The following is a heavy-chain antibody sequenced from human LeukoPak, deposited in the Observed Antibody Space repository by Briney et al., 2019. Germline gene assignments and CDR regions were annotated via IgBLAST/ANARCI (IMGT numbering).Heavy chain of an antibody. J-gene: IGHJ3*02. CDR3: ARGPFIAAAAPGAFDI. CDR1: GGSISSYY. CDR2: IYTSGST. Sequence: SETLSLTCTVSGGSISSYYWSWIRQPAGKGLEWIGRIYTSGSTNYNPSLKSRVTMSVDTSKNQFSLKLSSVTAADTAVYYCARGPFIAAAAPGAFDIWGQGTMVTVSS. V-gene: IGHV4-4*07. D-gene: IGHD6-13*01.